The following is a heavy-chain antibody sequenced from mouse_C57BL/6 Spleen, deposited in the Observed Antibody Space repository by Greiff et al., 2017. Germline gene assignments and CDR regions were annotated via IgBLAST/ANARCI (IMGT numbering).Heavy chain of an antibody. Sequence: EVKLVESGGDLVKPGGSLKLSCAASGFTFSSYGMSWVRQTPDKRLEWVATISSGGSYTYYPDSVKGRFTISRDNAKNTLYLQMSSLKSEDTAMYYCARRGSSGYVDYFDYWGQGTTLTVSS. CDR1: GFTFSSYG. CDR2: ISSGGSYT. D-gene: IGHD3-2*02. J-gene: IGHJ2*01. CDR3: ARRGSSGYVDYFDY. V-gene: IGHV5-6*02.